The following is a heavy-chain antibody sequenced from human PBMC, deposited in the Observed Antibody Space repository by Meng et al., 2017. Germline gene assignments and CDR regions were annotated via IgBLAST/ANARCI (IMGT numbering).Heavy chain of an antibody. V-gene: IGHV4/OR15-8*02. CDR3: ASWIYSCGWQ. J-gene: IGHJ4*02. CDR2: IYHGGNT. CDR1: GGSISSVDW. D-gene: IGHD6-19*01. Sequence: QVRLQGAGRGLVSLSGTLSLTSVVLGGSISSVDWWSWVRQPPGKGLEWIGEIYHGGNTNYNPSLKSRVTISIDKSKNQFSLKLSSVTAADTAVYYCASWIYSCGWQWGQGTLVTVSS.